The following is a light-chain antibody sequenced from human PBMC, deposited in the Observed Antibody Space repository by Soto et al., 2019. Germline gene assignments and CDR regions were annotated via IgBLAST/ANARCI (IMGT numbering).Light chain of an antibody. CDR2: GAS. CDR1: QSVSRSY. Sequence: DIVLTPSPGTLSSSPGEGVPLSCRASQSVSRSYLAWYQHKPGQAPRLLMYGASSRAIGIPDRFSGGGSGTDFTLTISRLEPEDFAVYYCQQYGTSPPTFGQGTKVDIK. CDR3: QQYGTSPPT. V-gene: IGKV3-20*01. J-gene: IGKJ1*01.